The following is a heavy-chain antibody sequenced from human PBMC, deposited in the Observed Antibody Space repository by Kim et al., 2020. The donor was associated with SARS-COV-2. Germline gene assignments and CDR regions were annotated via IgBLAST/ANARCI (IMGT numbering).Heavy chain of an antibody. J-gene: IGHJ4*02. CDR1: GFTFDKYT. Sequence: RGSLRLSCAASGFTFDKYTMHWVRQPPGRGLEWVSLINGDGTYTHYADSVKGRFTISRDNGKNSLFLHMTSLTTEDTALYYCLKEAAAYYFYYWVQGTLVTVSS. D-gene: IGHD6-13*01. CDR3: LKEAAAYYFYY. V-gene: IGHV3-43*02. CDR2: INGDGTYT.